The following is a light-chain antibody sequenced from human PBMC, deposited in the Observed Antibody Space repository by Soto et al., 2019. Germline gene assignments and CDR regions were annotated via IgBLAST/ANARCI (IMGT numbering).Light chain of an antibody. Sequence: QSVLTQPPSVSGAPGQRVTISCTGSSSNIGAGYDVHWYQQLPGTAPKLLIYGNSNRPSGVPDRFSGSKSGTSASLAITGLPAEDEADYYCQSYDSSLRGSIFGGGTKVTVL. CDR3: QSYDSSLRGSI. CDR1: SSNIGAGYD. J-gene: IGLJ2*01. CDR2: GNS. V-gene: IGLV1-40*01.